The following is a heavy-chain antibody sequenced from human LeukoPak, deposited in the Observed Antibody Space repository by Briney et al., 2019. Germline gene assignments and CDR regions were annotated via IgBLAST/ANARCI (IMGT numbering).Heavy chain of an antibody. CDR2: ISSSGSTI. J-gene: IGHJ4*02. CDR1: GFTFSDYY. Sequence: GGSLRLSCAASGFTFSDYYMSWIPQAPGKGLEWVSYISSSGSTIYYADSVKGRFTISRDNAKNSLYLQMNSLRAEDTAVYYCARPQAQYSSGWYDYWGQGTLVTVSS. CDR3: ARPQAQYSSGWYDY. V-gene: IGHV3-11*04. D-gene: IGHD6-19*01.